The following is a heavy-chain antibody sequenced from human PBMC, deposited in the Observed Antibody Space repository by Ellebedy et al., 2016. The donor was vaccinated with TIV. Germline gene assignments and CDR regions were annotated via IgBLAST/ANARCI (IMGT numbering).Heavy chain of an antibody. CDR3: ASNNSRQFDH. CDR2: VYYSGST. Sequence: SETLSLXXSVYGASFSRYYWTWIRQPPGGGLEWIGSVYYSGSTHYNPSLKSRLTISVDTSKSQFSLKLGSVTAADTAVYYCASNNSRQFDHWGQGALVTISP. CDR1: GASFSRYY. J-gene: IGHJ4*02. D-gene: IGHD1/OR15-1a*01. V-gene: IGHV4-59*04.